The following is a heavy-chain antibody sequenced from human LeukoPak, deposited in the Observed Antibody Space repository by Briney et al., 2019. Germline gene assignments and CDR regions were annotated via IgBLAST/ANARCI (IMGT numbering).Heavy chain of an antibody. J-gene: IGHJ5*02. V-gene: IGHV3-23*01. CDR3: AKAVTARHQTRVNHWFDP. Sequence: GRSLRLSFSPSGFTVSSYAISWVRQAPGKGLEWVSATSGSGGTTDYADSVKGRFTISRDNSKNTLSLQMNSLRAEETAVYSCAKAVTARHQTRVNHWFDPWGQGTLVTVSS. D-gene: IGHD6-6*01. CDR2: TSGSGGTT. CDR1: GFTVSSYA.